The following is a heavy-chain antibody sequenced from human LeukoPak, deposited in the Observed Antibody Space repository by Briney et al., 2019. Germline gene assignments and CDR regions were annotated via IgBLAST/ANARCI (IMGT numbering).Heavy chain of an antibody. CDR3: ARDPSLYCSSTSCYTLLWFDP. J-gene: IGHJ5*02. CDR1: GYTFTGYY. CDR2: INPNSGGT. D-gene: IGHD2-2*02. Sequence: ASVKVSCKASGYTFTGYYMHWLRQAPGQGLEWMGWINPNSGGTNYAQKFQGRVTMTRDTSISTAYMELSRLRSDDTAVYYCARDPSLYCSSTSCYTLLWFDPWGQGTLVTVSS. V-gene: IGHV1-2*02.